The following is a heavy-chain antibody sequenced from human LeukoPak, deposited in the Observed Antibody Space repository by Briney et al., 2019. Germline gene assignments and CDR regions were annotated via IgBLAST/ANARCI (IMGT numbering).Heavy chain of an antibody. J-gene: IGHJ5*02. V-gene: IGHV1-8*01. CDR3: ARVLLYIAAAGEGNWFDP. CDR1: GYTFTSYD. CDR2: MNPNSGNT. Sequence: VASVKVSCKASGYTFTSYDINWVRQATGQGLEWMGWMNPNSGNTGYAQKFQGRVTMTRNTSISTAYMELSSLRSEDTAVYYCARVLLYIAAAGEGNWFDPWGQGTLVTVSS. D-gene: IGHD6-13*01.